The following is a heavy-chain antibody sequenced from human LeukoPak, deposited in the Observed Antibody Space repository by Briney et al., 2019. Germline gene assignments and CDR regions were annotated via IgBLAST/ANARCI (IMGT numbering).Heavy chain of an antibody. CDR1: GFTFSSQN. Sequence: PGGSLRLSCVGSGFTFSSQNMNWVRQAPGKGLEWVSYISSGSSTIYYADSVKGRFTISRDNAKNSLYLQMNSLRAEDTAVYYCARDPVVDIVATIGLPNDYWGQGTLVTVSS. V-gene: IGHV3-48*04. J-gene: IGHJ4*02. D-gene: IGHD5-12*01. CDR3: ARDPVVDIVATIGLPNDY. CDR2: ISSGSSTI.